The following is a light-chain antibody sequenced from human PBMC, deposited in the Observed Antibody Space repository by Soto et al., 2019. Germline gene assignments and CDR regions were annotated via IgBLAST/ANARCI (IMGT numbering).Light chain of an antibody. CDR2: AAS. CDR1: QGISNY. J-gene: IGKJ3*01. CDR3: QKYSSAPFT. V-gene: IGKV1-27*01. Sequence: DIQMTQSPSSLSASVGDRVTITCRASQGISNYVAWYQQKPGTAPKVLISAASTLQSGIPSRFSGSGFGTDFTHNISSLQPEDVATYYCQKYSSAPFTFGPGTKVEIK.